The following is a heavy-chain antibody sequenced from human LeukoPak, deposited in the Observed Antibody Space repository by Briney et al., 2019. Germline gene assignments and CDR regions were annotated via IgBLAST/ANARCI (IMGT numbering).Heavy chain of an antibody. D-gene: IGHD3-10*01. CDR1: GFTFSSYG. CDR3: AKGAASGIYSHMDV. J-gene: IGHJ6*03. V-gene: IGHV3-30*18. CDR2: ISYDGSNK. Sequence: GGSLRLSCAASGFTFSSYGMHWVRQAPGKGLEWVAVISYDGSNKYYADSVKGRFTISRDNSKNTLYLQMNSLRAEDTAVYYCAKGAASGIYSHMDVWGKGTTVTISS.